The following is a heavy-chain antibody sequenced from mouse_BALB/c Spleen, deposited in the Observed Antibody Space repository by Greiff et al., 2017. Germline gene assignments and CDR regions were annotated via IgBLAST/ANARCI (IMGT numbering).Heavy chain of an antibody. CDR3: ARSHYYGYNYAMDY. V-gene: IGHV1-20*02. Sequence: VQLQQSGPELVKPGASVKISCKASGYSFTGYFMNWVMQSHGKSLEWIGRINPYNGDTFYNQKFKGKATLTVDKSSSTAHMELRSLASEDSAVYYCARSHYYGYNYAMDYWGQGTSVTVSS. D-gene: IGHD1-2*01. CDR2: INPYNGDT. J-gene: IGHJ4*01. CDR1: GYSFTGYF.